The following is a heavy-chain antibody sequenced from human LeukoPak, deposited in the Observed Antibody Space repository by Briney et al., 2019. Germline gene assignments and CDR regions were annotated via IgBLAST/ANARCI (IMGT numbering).Heavy chain of an antibody. V-gene: IGHV1-18*01. J-gene: IGHJ4*02. Sequence: ASVKVSCKASGYTFTSYGISWVRQAPGQGLEWMGWISAYNGNTNYAQKLQGRVTMTTDTSTSTAYMELRSLRSDDTAVYYCARSELSWSSGYYPFDFWGQGTLVTVSS. CDR3: ARSELSWSSGYYPFDF. CDR1: GYTFTSYG. CDR2: ISAYNGNT. D-gene: IGHD3-22*01.